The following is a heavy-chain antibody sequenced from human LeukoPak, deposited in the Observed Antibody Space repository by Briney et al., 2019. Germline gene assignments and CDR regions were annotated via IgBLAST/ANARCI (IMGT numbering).Heavy chain of an antibody. CDR2: INPNSGGT. Sequence: ASVKVSCKPSGYTFTGYYMHWVRQAPGQGLEWMGWINPNSGGTNYAQKFQGWVTMTRDTSISTAYMELSRLRSDGTAVYYCARGESTVVTGRAAHYWGQGTLVTVSS. CDR3: ARGESTVVTGRAAHY. J-gene: IGHJ4*02. V-gene: IGHV1-2*04. D-gene: IGHD4-23*01. CDR1: GYTFTGYY.